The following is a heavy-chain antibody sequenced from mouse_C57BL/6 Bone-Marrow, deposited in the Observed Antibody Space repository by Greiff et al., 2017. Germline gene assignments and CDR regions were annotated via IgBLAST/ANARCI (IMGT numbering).Heavy chain of an antibody. Sequence: QVQLQQSGAELVRPGTSVKVSCKASGYAFTNYLIEWVKQRPGQGLEWIGVINPGSGGTNYNEKFKGKATLTADKYSSTAYMQLSSLTSEDSAVYFCARNYGSSYAMDYWGQGTSVTVSS. CDR2: INPGSGGT. CDR1: GYAFTNYL. J-gene: IGHJ4*01. V-gene: IGHV1-54*01. D-gene: IGHD1-1*01. CDR3: ARNYGSSYAMDY.